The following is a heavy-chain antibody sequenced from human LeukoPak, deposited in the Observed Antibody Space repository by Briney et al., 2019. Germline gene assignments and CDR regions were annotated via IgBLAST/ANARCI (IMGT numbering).Heavy chain of an antibody. CDR2: INHSGST. Sequence: PSETLSLTCAVYGGSFSGYYWSWIRQPPGKGLEWIGEINHSGSTNYNPSLKSRVTISVDTSKNQFSLKLSSVTAADTAVYYCARDLLLWFGELSGDSDYWGQGTLVTVSS. CDR1: GGSFSGYY. CDR3: ARDLLLWFGELSGDSDY. V-gene: IGHV4-34*01. D-gene: IGHD3-10*01. J-gene: IGHJ4*02.